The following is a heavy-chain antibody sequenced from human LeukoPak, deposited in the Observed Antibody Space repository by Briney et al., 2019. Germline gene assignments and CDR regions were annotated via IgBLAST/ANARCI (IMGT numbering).Heavy chain of an antibody. CDR1: GFTVSSNY. D-gene: IGHD6-13*01. CDR2: IYSGGST. J-gene: IGHJ6*03. Sequence: GGSLRLSCAASGFTVSSNYMSWVRQAPGKGLEWVSVIYSGGSTYYADSVKGRFTISRDNSKNTLYLQMNSLRAEDTAVYYCARVAAAAGYVYYYYYYMDVWGKGTTVTVSS. CDR3: ARVAAAAGYVYYYYYYMDV. V-gene: IGHV3-53*01.